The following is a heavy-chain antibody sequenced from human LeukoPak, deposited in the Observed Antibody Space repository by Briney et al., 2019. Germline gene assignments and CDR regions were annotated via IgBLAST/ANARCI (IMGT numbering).Heavy chain of an antibody. V-gene: IGHV4-39*01. D-gene: IGHD2-2*02. CDR3: ARARRCSTNSCYTYFDP. CDR1: GGSTGSSSFY. J-gene: IGHJ5*02. Sequence: PSGTLTLTCTVSGGSTGSSSFYWAWLRQPPGKGLEWIGSLYDSGSTFYNPSLKSRVTISVDTSNNQSSLKVNSVTAADTAVYYCARARRCSTNSCYTYFDPWGQGTLVTVSS. CDR2: LYDSGST.